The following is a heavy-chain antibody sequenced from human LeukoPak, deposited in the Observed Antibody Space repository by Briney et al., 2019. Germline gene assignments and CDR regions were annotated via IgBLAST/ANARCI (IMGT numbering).Heavy chain of an antibody. J-gene: IGHJ6*03. CDR3: ARGIQTYYYDSSGYPSIYYMDV. CDR2: INPNSGNT. V-gene: IGHV1-8*01. Sequence: ASVKVSCKASGYTFTSYDINWVRQATGQGLEWMGWINPNSGNTGYAQKFQGRVTMTRNTSISTAYMELSSLRSEDTAVYYCARGIQTYYYDSSGYPSIYYMDVWGKGTTVTVSS. CDR1: GYTFTSYD. D-gene: IGHD3-22*01.